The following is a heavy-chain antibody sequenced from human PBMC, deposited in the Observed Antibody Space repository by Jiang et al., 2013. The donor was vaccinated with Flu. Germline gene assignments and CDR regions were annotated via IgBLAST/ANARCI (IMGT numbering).Heavy chain of an antibody. V-gene: IGHV2-5*02. CDR1: GFSLSTSGVG. D-gene: IGHD3-3*01. CDR2: IYWDDDK. CDR3: AHRPIPAQEWFPNDNWFDP. J-gene: IGHJ5*02. Sequence: KPTQTLTLTCTFSGFSLSTSGVGVGWIRQPPGKALEWLALIYWDDDKRYSPSLKSRLTLTQDTSKNQVVLTMTNMDPVDTATYYCAHRPIPAQEWFPNDNWFDPGAREPWSPSPQ.